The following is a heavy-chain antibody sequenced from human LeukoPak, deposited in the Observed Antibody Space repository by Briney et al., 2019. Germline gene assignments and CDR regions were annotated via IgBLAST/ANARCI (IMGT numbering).Heavy chain of an antibody. CDR3: ARRITASGKHYFDH. D-gene: IGHD6-25*01. J-gene: IGHJ4*02. CDR2: ISSSSSTI. Sequence: GGSLRLSCAASGFTFGTYSVNWVRQAPGKGLEWVSYISSSSSTIYYADSVQGRFTISRDNAKNSLCLQMNSLRAEDTAVYYCARRITASGKHYFDHWGQGTLVTVSS. CDR1: GFTFGTYS. V-gene: IGHV3-48*01.